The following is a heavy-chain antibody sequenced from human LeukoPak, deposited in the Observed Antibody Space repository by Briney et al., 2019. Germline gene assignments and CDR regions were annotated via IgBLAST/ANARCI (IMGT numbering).Heavy chain of an antibody. CDR2: VYCSGTT. J-gene: IGHJ6*03. D-gene: IGHD1-7*01. Sequence: KPSETLSLTCTVSGGSVSSSSTYWAWIRQPPGRGLEWIGSVYCSGTTYYNTSLESRVTISEDTSRNRFSLMLSSVTAADTAVYYCVRQNSDYYYYYLDVWGEGTTVTVSS. V-gene: IGHV4-39*01. CDR1: GGSVSSSSTY. CDR3: VRQNSDYYYYYLDV.